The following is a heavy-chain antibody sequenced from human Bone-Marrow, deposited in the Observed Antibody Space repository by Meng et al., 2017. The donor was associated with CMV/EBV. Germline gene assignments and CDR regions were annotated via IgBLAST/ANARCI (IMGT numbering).Heavy chain of an antibody. Sequence: SQTLSLTCAVYGGSFSGYYWSWIRQPPGKGLEWIGEINHSGSTNYNPSLKSRVTISVDTSKNQFSLKLSSVTAADTAVYYCARLYCSSTSCYAATLDYWGQGTLVTVSS. CDR1: GGSFSGYY. CDR3: ARLYCSSTSCYAATLDY. V-gene: IGHV4-34*01. D-gene: IGHD2-2*01. CDR2: INHSGST. J-gene: IGHJ4*02.